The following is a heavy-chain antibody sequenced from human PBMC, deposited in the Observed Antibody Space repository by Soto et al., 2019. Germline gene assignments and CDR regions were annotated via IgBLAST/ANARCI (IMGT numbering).Heavy chain of an antibody. J-gene: IGHJ6*03. CDR2: IYSGGST. V-gene: IGHV3-53*04. CDR3: ARSVGVRGVSLYYYYYMDV. CDR1: GFTVSSNY. D-gene: IGHD3-10*01. Sequence: PGGSLRLSCAASGFTVSSNYMSWVRQAPGKGLEWVSVIYSGGSTYYADSVKGRFTISRHNSKNTLYLQMNSLRAEDTAVYYCARSVGVRGVSLYYYYYMDVWGKGTTVTVSS.